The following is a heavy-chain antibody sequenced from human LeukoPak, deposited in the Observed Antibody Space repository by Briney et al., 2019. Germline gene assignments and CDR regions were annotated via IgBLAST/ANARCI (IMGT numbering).Heavy chain of an antibody. V-gene: IGHV3-30*03. CDR1: GFTFSSYG. CDR2: ISDDGSTK. Sequence: GGSLRLSCAASGFTFSSYGMHWVRQAPGKGLEWVALISDDGSTKYYAGSVKGRFTISRDNSKNTLYLQMNSLRAEDTAVYYCARIKREDYYDSSGYPDYWGQGTLVTVSS. D-gene: IGHD3-22*01. CDR3: ARIKREDYYDSSGYPDY. J-gene: IGHJ4*02.